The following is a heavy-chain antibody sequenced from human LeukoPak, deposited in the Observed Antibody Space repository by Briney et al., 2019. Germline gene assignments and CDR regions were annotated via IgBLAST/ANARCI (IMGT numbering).Heavy chain of an antibody. D-gene: IGHD3-10*01. CDR2: INHSGST. Sequence: SETLSLTCAAYGGSFSGYYWSWIRQPPGKGLEWIAEINHSGSTNYNPSLKSRGTISVDTYKNKLSLKLRSETAADTAVYYCARRLIGLRGYAFDMWGQGTMVTVS. J-gene: IGHJ3*02. CDR3: ARRLIGLRGYAFDM. CDR1: GGSFSGYY. V-gene: IGHV4-34*01.